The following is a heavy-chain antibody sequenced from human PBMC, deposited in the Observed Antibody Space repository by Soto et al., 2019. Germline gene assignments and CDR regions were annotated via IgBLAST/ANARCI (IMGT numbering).Heavy chain of an antibody. Sequence: GGSLRLSCAASGFTFSNAWMSWVRQAPGKGLEWVSLIYSDGSTYHVDSVKGRFTISRDNSKNMLYLQMNSLRAEDTAVYYCARDRSGSSGYYGMDLWGQGTTVTVSS. J-gene: IGHJ6*02. CDR3: ARDRSGSSGYYGMDL. CDR1: GFTFSNAW. CDR2: IYSDGST. D-gene: IGHD3-10*01. V-gene: IGHV3-53*01.